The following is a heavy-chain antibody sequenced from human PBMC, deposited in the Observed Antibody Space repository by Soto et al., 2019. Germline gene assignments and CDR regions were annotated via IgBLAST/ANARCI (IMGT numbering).Heavy chain of an antibody. CDR2: MEDSGST. CDR3: ATWTYDSGNYWFDP. D-gene: IGHD3-10*01. Sequence: PSETLSLTCTVSGGSISNYYWSWIRQPPGKGLEWIGYMEDSGSTNYNPSLKGRVTIPADTSKNQFSLKLSSVTAADTAVYYCATWTYDSGNYWFDPWGQGTLVTV. V-gene: IGHV4-59*08. J-gene: IGHJ5*02. CDR1: GGSISNYY.